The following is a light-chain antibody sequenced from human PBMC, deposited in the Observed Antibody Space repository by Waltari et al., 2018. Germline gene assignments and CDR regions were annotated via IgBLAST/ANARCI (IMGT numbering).Light chain of an antibody. V-gene: IGKV3-20*01. CDR2: GAS. CDR1: QSVTSSH. Sequence: TVLTQSPGTLSLSPGARATLPCRASQSVTSSHLAWYQQKPGQAPRPLIYGASIRATGSPDRFSGSGSGTDFTLTITGLEPEDFAVYYCQQYGNSPRTFGQGTEVEIK. J-gene: IGKJ1*01. CDR3: QQYGNSPRT.